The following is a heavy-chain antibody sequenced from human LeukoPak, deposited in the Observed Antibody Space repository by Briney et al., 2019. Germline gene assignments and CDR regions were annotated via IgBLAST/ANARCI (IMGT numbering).Heavy chain of an antibody. CDR3: ARGFQWMDY. CDR2: IYYSGST. J-gene: IGHJ4*02. CDR1: GGSISNYY. D-gene: IGHD5-12*01. Sequence: SETLSLTCTVSGGSISNYYWSWIRQPPGKGLEWIGYIYYSGSTNDNPSLKSRVTISVDTSKNQFSLKLYSVTAADTAVYYCARGFQWMDYWGRGTLVTVSS. V-gene: IGHV4-59*01.